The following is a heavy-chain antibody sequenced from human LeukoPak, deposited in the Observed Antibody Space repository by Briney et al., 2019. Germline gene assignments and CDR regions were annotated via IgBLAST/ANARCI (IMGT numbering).Heavy chain of an antibody. D-gene: IGHD6-13*01. Sequence: SVTVSCKASGGTFSSYAISWVRQAPGQGLEWMGGIIPIFGTANYAQKFQGRVTITADESTSTAYMELSSLRSEDTAVYYCARDKSIAAAGLDYWGQGTLVTVSS. CDR3: ARDKSIAAAGLDY. CDR1: GGTFSSYA. CDR2: IIPIFGTA. J-gene: IGHJ4*02. V-gene: IGHV1-69*13.